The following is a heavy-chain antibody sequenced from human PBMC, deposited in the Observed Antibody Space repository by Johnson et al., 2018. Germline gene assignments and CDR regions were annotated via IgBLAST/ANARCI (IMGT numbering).Heavy chain of an antibody. D-gene: IGHD2-15*01. Sequence: QVQLVQSGGGVVQXGRSLRLSCAASGFTFSDYGMHWVRQAPGKGLEWVAVIWYDGSRKYYADSVKGRFTISRDNPKNTLYLQMNSLGAEDTAVYYCARDVVTHYGMDVWGQGTTVTVSS. J-gene: IGHJ6*02. CDR3: ARDVVTHYGMDV. CDR1: GFTFSDYG. V-gene: IGHV3-33*01. CDR2: IWYDGSRK.